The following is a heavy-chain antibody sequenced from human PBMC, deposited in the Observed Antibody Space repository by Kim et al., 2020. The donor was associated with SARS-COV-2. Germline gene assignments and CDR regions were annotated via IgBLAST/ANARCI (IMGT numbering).Heavy chain of an antibody. V-gene: IGHV3-9*02. CDR2: ISWNNSTK. CDR1: GFTSGDYA. Sequence: GGSLRLSCAALGFTSGDYAMHWVRQAPGKGLEWVSGISWNNSTKKYVDSVKGRFTISRDNARNSLYLQMNSVRTEDTALYYCVARLARAIMTENFQVWG. D-gene: IGHD3-16*01. J-gene: IGHJ3*01. CDR3: VARLARAIMTENFQV.